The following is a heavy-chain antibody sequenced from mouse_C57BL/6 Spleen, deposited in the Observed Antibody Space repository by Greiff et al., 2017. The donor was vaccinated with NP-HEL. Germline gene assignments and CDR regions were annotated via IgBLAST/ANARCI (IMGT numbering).Heavy chain of an antibody. CDR2: INYDGSST. CDR1: GFTFSDYY. D-gene: IGHD3-2*02. CDR3: ARESRQLRLHVFDY. J-gene: IGHJ2*01. Sequence: EVKVVESEGGLVQPGRSMKLSCTASGFTFSDYYMAWVRQVPEKGLEWVANINYDGSSTYYLDSLKSRFIISRDNAKNILYLQMSSLKSEDTATYYCARESRQLRLHVFDYWGQGTTLTVSS. V-gene: IGHV5-16*01.